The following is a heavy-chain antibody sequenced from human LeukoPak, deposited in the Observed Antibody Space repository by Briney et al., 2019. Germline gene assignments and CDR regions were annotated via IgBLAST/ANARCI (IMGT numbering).Heavy chain of an antibody. J-gene: IGHJ4*02. CDR1: GGSISSTNW. D-gene: IGHD1-26*01. CDR2: ISLTGRT. CDR3: SRESGAFRPFGY. V-gene: IGHV4-4*02. Sequence: PSETLSLTCGVSGGSISSTNWWSWVRQPPGQGLEWIGEISLTGRTNYNPSLNSRVTMSLDESKNQLSLNLTSVTAADTAIYYCSRESGAFRPFGYWGQGTLVTV.